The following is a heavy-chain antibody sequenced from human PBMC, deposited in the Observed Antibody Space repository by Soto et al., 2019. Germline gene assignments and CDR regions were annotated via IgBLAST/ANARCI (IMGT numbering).Heavy chain of an antibody. J-gene: IGHJ4*02. CDR2: IYYSGST. V-gene: IGHV4-30-4*01. Sequence: TLSVTATDSGACINSGDYSWSWIRQPPGKGLEWIGHIYYSGSTYYNPSLKSRAGIPVDSSKSQVSLKLTSVTAADTAVYFCARILMNYYLLDYWGQGALVTVSS. CDR1: GACINSGDYS. CDR3: ARILMNYYLLDY. D-gene: IGHD3-10*01.